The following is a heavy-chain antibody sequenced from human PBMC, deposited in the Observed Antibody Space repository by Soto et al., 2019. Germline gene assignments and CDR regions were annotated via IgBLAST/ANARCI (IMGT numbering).Heavy chain of an antibody. CDR2: FDPQGGGT. D-gene: IGHD2-2*01. V-gene: IGHV1-24*01. CDR1: GYTLTDLS. J-gene: IGHJ6*02. CDR3: ATDHLMPVDNSYYYGMDV. Sequence: SVTVSCKVSGYTLTDLSMHWVRQAPGEGLEWMGTFDPQGGGTVYAEKFQDRLTMTQDTSTDTTTMPPSSLRSEDTAVYFGATDHLMPVDNSYYYGMDVWGQGTTVTVSS.